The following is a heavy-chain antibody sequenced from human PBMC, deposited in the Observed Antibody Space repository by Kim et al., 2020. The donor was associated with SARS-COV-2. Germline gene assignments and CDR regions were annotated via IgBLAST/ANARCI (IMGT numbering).Heavy chain of an antibody. V-gene: IGHV3-74*01. CDR2: INSDASST. Sequence: GGSLRLSCTASGFTFSSYWMHWVRQAPGEGLVWVSRINSDASSTFYADSVKGRFTISRDNAKNTLYLQMNSLRAGDTAVYYCARGDSGPWGQGILVTVSS. J-gene: IGHJ5*02. CDR1: GFTFSSYW. D-gene: IGHD1-26*01. CDR3: ARGDSGP.